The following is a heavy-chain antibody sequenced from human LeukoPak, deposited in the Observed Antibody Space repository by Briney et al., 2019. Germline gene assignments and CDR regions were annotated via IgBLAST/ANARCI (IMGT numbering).Heavy chain of an antibody. D-gene: IGHD1-14*01. V-gene: IGHV4-39*07. CDR2: MYYRGNT. Sequence: SETLSLTCTVSGGSISTITYYWGWIRQPPGKGLEWVGHMYYRGNTFYNPSLKSRVTISVDTSKNQFSLKLSSVTAADTAVYYCARARRRGAFDIWGQGTMVTVSS. CDR3: ARARRRGAFDI. CDR1: GGSISTITYY. J-gene: IGHJ3*02.